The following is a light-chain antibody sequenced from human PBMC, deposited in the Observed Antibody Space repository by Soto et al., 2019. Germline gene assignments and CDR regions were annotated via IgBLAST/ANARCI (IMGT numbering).Light chain of an antibody. CDR2: GAS. J-gene: IGKJ5*01. CDR1: QSVSSSY. Sequence: ELVLTQSTGTLSLPAGERATLSCRASQSVSSSYLAWYQQKPGQAPRHLIYGASNRATGFPDRFSGSGAGTDFTLTISRLEPEDFAVYYCHQYDNLITFGQGTRLEIK. CDR3: HQYDNLIT. V-gene: IGKV3-20*01.